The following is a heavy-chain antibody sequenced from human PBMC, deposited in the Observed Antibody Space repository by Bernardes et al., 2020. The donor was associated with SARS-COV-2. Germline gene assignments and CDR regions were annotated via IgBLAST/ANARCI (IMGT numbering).Heavy chain of an antibody. CDR2: INADDGNT. Sequence: ASVKVSCKASGYTFTTHAMHWVRQAPGQRLEWMGWINADDGNTKYSQRFQGRVTITKDTSASITYMDLSSLRSEDTAVYYCARDIAVAGTGPDYWGQGTLVTVSS. CDR3: ARDIAVAGTGPDY. D-gene: IGHD6-19*01. J-gene: IGHJ4*02. CDR1: GYTFTTHA. V-gene: IGHV1-3*01.